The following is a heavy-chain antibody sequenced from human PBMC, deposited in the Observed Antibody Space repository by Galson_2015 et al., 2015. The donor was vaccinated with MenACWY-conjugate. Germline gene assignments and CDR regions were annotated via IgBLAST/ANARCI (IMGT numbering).Heavy chain of an antibody. CDR3: ARRGPGSDFWSGYYSFDY. CDR1: GGSISSSNW. Sequence: ETLSLTCAVSGGSISSSNWWSWVRQPPGKGLGWIGEIYHSGSTNYNPSLKSRVSISVDKSKNQFSLKLSSVTAADTAVYYCARRGPGSDFWSGYYSFDYWGQGTLVTVSS. CDR2: IYHSGST. D-gene: IGHD3-3*01. J-gene: IGHJ4*02. V-gene: IGHV4-4*02.